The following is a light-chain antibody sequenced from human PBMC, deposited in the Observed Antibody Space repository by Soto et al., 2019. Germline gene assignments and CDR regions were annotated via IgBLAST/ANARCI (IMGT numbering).Light chain of an antibody. Sequence: QSALPQPASVSGSPGQSITISCTGTSSDVGGYNYVSWYQQHPGKAPKLMIYEVSNRPSGVSNRFSGSTSGNTASLTISGLQAEDEADYYCSSYTSSSTSYVFGTGTKVTVL. V-gene: IGLV2-14*01. CDR2: EVS. CDR1: SSDVGGYNY. CDR3: SSYTSSSTSYV. J-gene: IGLJ1*01.